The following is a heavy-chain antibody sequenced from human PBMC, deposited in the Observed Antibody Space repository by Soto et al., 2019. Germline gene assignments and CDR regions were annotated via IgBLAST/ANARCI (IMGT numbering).Heavy chain of an antibody. J-gene: IGHJ4*02. V-gene: IGHV4-4*02. Sequence: PSETLSLTCAVSGGSISSTNWWTWVRQSPGKGLEWIGEIYHSGRTDYNPSLKSRVTISLDKSKNQFSLNLRSVTAADTAIYYCASLDTTNLFKAFDSWGQGTLV. CDR1: GGSISSTNW. CDR3: ASLDTTNLFKAFDS. D-gene: IGHD5-18*01. CDR2: IYHSGRT.